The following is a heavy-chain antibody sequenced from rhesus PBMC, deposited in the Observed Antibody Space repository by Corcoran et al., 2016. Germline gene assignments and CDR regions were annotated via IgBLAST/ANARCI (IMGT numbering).Heavy chain of an antibody. J-gene: IGHJ5-2*02. CDR3: ARYYYSGSYYYRSLDV. CDR1: GGSIRRNY. Sequence: QLQLQESGPGLVKPSETLSVTCAVSGGSIRRNYWRWIRQAPGKGLEWIGYISGSGVSANYNTSLERRVTLSVDTSKNQFSLDLSSVTAADTAVYDCARYYYSGSYYYRSLDVWGRGVLVTVSS. CDR2: ISGSGVSA. V-gene: IGHV4-169*01. D-gene: IGHD3-16*01.